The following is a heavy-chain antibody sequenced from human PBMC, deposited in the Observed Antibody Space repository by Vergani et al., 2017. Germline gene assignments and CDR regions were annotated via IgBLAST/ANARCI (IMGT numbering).Heavy chain of an antibody. CDR2: IYYSGTA. J-gene: IGHJ6*03. Sequence: QVQLQESGPGLVKASKTLSLTCSVSGASVGSGGYYWTWVRQRPGMGLDWIGYIYYSGTAYYNPSLESRLSISLVTSENHLPLKLTSVADADTAVYYCARQKDYYMDVWGKGTTVTVS. V-gene: IGHV4-31*03. CDR3: ARQKDYYMDV. CDR1: GASVGSGGYY.